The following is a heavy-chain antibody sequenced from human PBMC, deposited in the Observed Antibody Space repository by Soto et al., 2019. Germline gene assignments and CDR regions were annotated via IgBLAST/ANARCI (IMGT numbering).Heavy chain of an antibody. J-gene: IGHJ4*02. CDR2: LWYHGSDK. Sequence: GGSLRLSCATSGFTFSDYVVHWVRQAPGKGLERVAVLWYHGSDKYYADSVKGRFTISRDNYTNTLYLQMNSMRAEDTAVYYCAKQYDFWSGYFDYWGQGTLVTVSS. D-gene: IGHD3-3*01. CDR3: AKQYDFWSGYFDY. CDR1: GFTFSDYV. V-gene: IGHV3-33*06.